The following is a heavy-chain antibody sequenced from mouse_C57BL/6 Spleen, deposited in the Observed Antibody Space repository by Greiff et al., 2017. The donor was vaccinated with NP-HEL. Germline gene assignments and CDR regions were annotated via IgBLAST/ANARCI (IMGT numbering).Heavy chain of an antibody. D-gene: IGHD2-1*01. CDR1: GYTFTDYE. J-gene: IGHJ2*01. Sequence: QVQLQQSGAELVRPGASVTLSCKASGYTFTDYEMHWVKQTPVHGLEWIGAIDPETGGTAYNQKFKGKAILTADKSSSTAYMELRSLTSEDSAVYYCTNSDYGNYDYWGQGTTLTVSS. CDR3: TNSDYGNYDY. CDR2: IDPETGGT. V-gene: IGHV1-15*01.